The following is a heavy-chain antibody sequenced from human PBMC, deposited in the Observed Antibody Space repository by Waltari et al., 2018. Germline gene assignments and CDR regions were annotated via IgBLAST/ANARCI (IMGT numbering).Heavy chain of an antibody. CDR1: GYSISSGYY. V-gene: IGHV4-38-2*01. CDR3: ARLATISDY. J-gene: IGHJ4*02. CDR2: IYHSGST. D-gene: IGHD5-12*01. Sequence: QVQLQESGPGLVTPSETLSLTCAVSGYSISSGYYWGWIRQPPGKGLEWIGSIYHSGSTYYNPSLKSRVTISVDTSKNQFSLKLSSVTAADTAVYYCARLATISDYWGQGTLVTVSS.